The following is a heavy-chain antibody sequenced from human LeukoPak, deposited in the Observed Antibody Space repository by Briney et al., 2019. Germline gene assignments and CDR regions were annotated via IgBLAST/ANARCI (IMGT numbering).Heavy chain of an antibody. D-gene: IGHD6-13*01. Sequence: ASVKVSCKASGYTFTSYDINWVRQATGQGLEWMGWMNPNSGNTGYAQKFQGRVTITRNTSISTAYMELSSLRSEDTAVYYCARAQYSSSWSGDAFGIWGQGTMVTVSS. J-gene: IGHJ3*02. CDR1: GYTFTSYD. CDR3: ARAQYSSSWSGDAFGI. V-gene: IGHV1-8*03. CDR2: MNPNSGNT.